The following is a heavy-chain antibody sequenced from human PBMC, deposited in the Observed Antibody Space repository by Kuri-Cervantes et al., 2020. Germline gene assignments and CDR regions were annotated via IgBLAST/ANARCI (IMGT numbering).Heavy chain of an antibody. CDR1: GFTFSSYW. D-gene: IGHD3-9*01. J-gene: IGHJ4*02. CDR2: ISYDGTNK. CDR3: ARGGYYDILTIGFDY. Sequence: GGSLRLSCAASGFTFSSYWMSWVRQAPGKGLEWVAVISYDGTNKYYAESVKGRLTISRDNSKNTLYLQMNSLRPEDRSVYFCARGGYYDILTIGFDYWGQGALVTVSS. V-gene: IGHV3-30-3*01.